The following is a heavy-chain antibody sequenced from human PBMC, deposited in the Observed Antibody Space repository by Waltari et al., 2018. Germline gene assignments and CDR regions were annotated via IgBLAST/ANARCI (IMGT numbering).Heavy chain of an antibody. J-gene: IGHJ2*01. CDR2: IYYSGST. CDR1: GGSISSSSYY. D-gene: IGHD3-22*01. V-gene: IGHV4-39*01. Sequence: QLQLQESGPGLVKPSETLSLTCTVSGGSISSSSYYWGWTRQPPGKGLEWIGSIYYSGSTYYNPSLRSRVTISVDTSKNQFSLKLSSVTAADTAVYYCARAIVAPRYFDLWGRGTLVTVSS. CDR3: ARAIVAPRYFDL.